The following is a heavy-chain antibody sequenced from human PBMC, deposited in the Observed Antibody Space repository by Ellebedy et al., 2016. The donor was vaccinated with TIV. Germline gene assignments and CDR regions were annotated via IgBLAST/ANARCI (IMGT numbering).Heavy chain of an antibody. CDR3: VKGLVGAPWFFDY. D-gene: IGHD1-26*01. V-gene: IGHV3-23*01. CDR2: ISGSGSNT. Sequence: PGGSLRLSCAASGFTSSTYAMSWVRQAPGKGLEWVSSISGSGSNTYHADSMKGRFIISRDNSKNTLYLQMSSLGAEDTAVYFCVKGLVGAPWFFDYWGQGTRVTVSS. CDR1: GFTSSTYA. J-gene: IGHJ4*02.